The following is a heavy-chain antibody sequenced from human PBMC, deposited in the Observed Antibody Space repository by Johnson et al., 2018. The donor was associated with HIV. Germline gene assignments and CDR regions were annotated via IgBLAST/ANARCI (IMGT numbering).Heavy chain of an antibody. CDR3: ARDGSLRDDSSGPYGRVDAFDI. J-gene: IGHJ3*02. CDR2: IYSGGST. Sequence: QVQLVESGGGVVRPGGSLRLSCEASGFIFDDYGMHWVRQAPGKGLEWVSVIYSGGSTYYADSVKGRFTISRDNSKNTLYLQMNSLRAEETAVHYCARDGSLRDDSSGPYGRVDAFDIWGQGTMVTVSS. V-gene: IGHV3-NL1*01. D-gene: IGHD3-22*01. CDR1: GFIFDDYG.